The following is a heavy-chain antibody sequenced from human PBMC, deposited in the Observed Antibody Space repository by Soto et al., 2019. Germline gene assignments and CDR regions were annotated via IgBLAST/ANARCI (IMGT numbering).Heavy chain of an antibody. CDR3: ARERATTRYYFDY. D-gene: IGHD1-1*01. CDR2: IYSDAST. Sequence: GGSLRLSCAASGFTVSNNYMSWVRQAPGKGLEWVSVIYSDASTYYADSLKGRFTISRDNAKNTLYLQMNSLTVEDTAVYYCARERATTRYYFDYWGQGTLVTVSS. J-gene: IGHJ4*02. V-gene: IGHV3-53*01. CDR1: GFTVSNNY.